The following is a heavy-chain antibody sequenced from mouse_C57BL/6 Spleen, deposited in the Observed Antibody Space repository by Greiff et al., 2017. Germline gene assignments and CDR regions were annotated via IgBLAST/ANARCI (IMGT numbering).Heavy chain of an antibody. CDR1: GFTFTDYY. CDR2: IRNKANGYTT. D-gene: IGHD4-1*01. J-gene: IGHJ2*01. CDR3: ARYNDWGYFDY. V-gene: IGHV7-3*01. Sequence: EVKLMESGGGLVQPGGSLSLSCAASGFTFTDYYMSWVRQPPGKALEWLGFIRNKANGYTTEYSASVKGRFTISRDNSQSILYLQMNALRAEDSATYYCARYNDWGYFDYWGQGTTLTVSS.